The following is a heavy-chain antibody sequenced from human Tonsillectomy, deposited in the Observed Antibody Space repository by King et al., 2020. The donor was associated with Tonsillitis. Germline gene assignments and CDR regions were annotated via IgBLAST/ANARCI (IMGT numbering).Heavy chain of an antibody. J-gene: IGHJ3*02. D-gene: IGHD6-13*01. CDR3: ARATSAGTWGDFDI. Sequence: VQLVESGGGVVQPGRSLRLSYAASGFTLMSYGMHWVRQAPGKGLEWVAVIWYDGSNKYYADSVKGRFTISRDNSKNTLYLQMNSLRGEDTSVYYCARATSAGTWGDFDIGGQGTMVTVSS. V-gene: IGHV3-33*08. CDR2: IWYDGSNK. CDR1: GFTLMSYG.